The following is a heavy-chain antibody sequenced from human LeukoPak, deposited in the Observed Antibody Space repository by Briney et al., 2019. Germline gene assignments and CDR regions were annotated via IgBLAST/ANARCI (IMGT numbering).Heavy chain of an antibody. J-gene: IGHJ4*02. CDR2: MHYSGST. V-gene: IGHV4-39*07. Sequence: PSETLSLTCSVSGGSITKNGYYWGWIRQSPETGLEWIGSMHYSGSTYYNPSLNSRVTISVDTSKNQFSLKLTSVTAADTAVYYCCGSGWFAGPFGYWGQGALVTVSS. CDR3: CGSGWFAGPFGY. D-gene: IGHD6-19*01. CDR1: GGSITKNGYY.